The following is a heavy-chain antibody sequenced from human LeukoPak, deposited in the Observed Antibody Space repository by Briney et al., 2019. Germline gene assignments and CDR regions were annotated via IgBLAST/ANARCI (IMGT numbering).Heavy chain of an antibody. CDR1: GGSISSYY. CDR2: IYYSGST. Sequence: SETLSLTCTVSGGSISSYYWSWLRQPPGKGLEWFGYIYYSGSTNYNPSLKSRVTISVDTSKNQFSLKLSSVTAADTAVYYCARDLYSSSSVAFDIWGQGTMVTVSS. CDR3: ARDLYSSSSVAFDI. J-gene: IGHJ3*02. V-gene: IGHV4-59*01. D-gene: IGHD6-13*01.